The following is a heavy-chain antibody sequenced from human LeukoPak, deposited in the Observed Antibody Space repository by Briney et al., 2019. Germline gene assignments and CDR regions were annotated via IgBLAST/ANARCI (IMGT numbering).Heavy chain of an antibody. Sequence: PSQTLSLTCGVSGGSISGTTWWSWVRQPPGQGLEWIGEISLAGQTNYNPSLNGRVTMSLDKSSNQLSLNLTSVTAADTATYYCSRESGAFCPFGYWGQGTLVIVSS. J-gene: IGHJ4*02. D-gene: IGHD1-26*01. CDR2: ISLAGQT. CDR1: GGSISGTTW. V-gene: IGHV4/OR15-8*02. CDR3: SRESGAFCPFGY.